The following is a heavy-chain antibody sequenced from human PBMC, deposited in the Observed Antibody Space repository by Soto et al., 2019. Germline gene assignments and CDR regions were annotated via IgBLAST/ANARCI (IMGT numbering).Heavy chain of an antibody. CDR3: TKGVMIRRDVGGGRYG. J-gene: IGHJ3*01. V-gene: IGHV3-43*01. D-gene: IGHD3-10*01. CDR2: ITWDGIDT. Sequence: GGSLRLSCAASGFTFDDYSMHWVRQAPGKGLEWISLITWDGIDTHYADSVKGRFTVSRDNSKNSLYLQMNSLRIEDTALYYCTKGVMIRRDVGGGRYGWGQGTMVTVPS. CDR1: GFTFDDYS.